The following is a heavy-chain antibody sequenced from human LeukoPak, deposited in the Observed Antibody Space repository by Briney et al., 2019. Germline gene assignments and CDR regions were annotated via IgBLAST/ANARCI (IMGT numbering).Heavy chain of an antibody. D-gene: IGHD3-10*01. CDR3: ARDTLPVARITMVRGVFDY. Sequence: GGSLRLSCAASGFTFSSYAMHWVRQAPGKGLEWVAVISYDGSNKYYADSVKGRFTISRDNSKNTLYLQMNSLRAEDTAVYCCARDTLPVARITMVRGVFDYWGQGTLVTVSS. CDR1: GFTFSSYA. J-gene: IGHJ4*02. V-gene: IGHV3-30-3*01. CDR2: ISYDGSNK.